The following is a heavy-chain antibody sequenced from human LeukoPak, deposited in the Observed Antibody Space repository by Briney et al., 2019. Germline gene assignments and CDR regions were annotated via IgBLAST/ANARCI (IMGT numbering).Heavy chain of an antibody. V-gene: IGHV4-39*07. D-gene: IGHD6-19*01. Sequence: TSETLSLTCTVSGGSISSSSYYWGWIRQPPGKGLEWIGSIYYSGSTYYNPSLKSRVTISVDTSKNQFSLKLSSVTAADTAIYYCARDGRAGSLFAYWGQGTLVTVSS. CDR2: IYYSGST. CDR3: ARDGRAGSLFAY. CDR1: GGSISSSSYY. J-gene: IGHJ4*02.